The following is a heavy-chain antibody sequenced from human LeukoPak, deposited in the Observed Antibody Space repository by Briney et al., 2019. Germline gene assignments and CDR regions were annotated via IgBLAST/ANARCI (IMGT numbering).Heavy chain of an antibody. CDR2: IIPIFGTA. CDR1: GGTFSSYA. V-gene: IGHV1-69*05. Sequence: ASVKVSCKASGGTFSSYAISWVRQAPGQGLEWMGGIIPIFGTANYAQKFQGRVTIITDESTSTAYMELSSLRSEDTAVYYCARAGGYVYNWFDPWGQGTLVTVSS. J-gene: IGHJ5*02. D-gene: IGHD5-12*01. CDR3: ARAGGYVYNWFDP.